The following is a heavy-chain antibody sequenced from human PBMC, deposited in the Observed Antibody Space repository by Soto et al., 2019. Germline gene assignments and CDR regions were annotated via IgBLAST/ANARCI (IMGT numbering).Heavy chain of an antibody. J-gene: IGHJ6*02. CDR3: ARNHLAKTVAGTSGMDV. D-gene: IGHD6-19*01. Sequence: QVQLVQSGAEVKKPGSSVKVSCKASGGTFSSYTISWVRQAPGQGLEWMGRIIPILGIANYAQKFQGRVTITADQSTSTAYMELSSLRSEDTAVYYCARNHLAKTVAGTSGMDVWGQGTTVTVSS. V-gene: IGHV1-69*02. CDR1: GGTFSSYT. CDR2: IIPILGIA.